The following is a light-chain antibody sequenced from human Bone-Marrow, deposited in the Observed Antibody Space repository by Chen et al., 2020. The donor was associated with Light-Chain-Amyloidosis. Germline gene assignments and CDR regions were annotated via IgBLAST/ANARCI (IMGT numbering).Light chain of an antibody. J-gene: IGKJ2*01. CDR3: QQYDYSTPGTT. CDR2: GAS. V-gene: IGKV3-20*01. CDR1: QTIPSSW. Sequence: EIVLTQSPGTLSLSPGERATLSCRASQTIPSSWLAWYQQSPGQPPRLLIHGASSRATGIPDRFSGSGYGTDFTLTISRLEPGDCGVYYCQQYDYSTPGTTFGQGTKLEIK.